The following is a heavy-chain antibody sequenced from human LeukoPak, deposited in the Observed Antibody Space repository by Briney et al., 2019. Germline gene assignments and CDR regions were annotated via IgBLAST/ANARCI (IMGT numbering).Heavy chain of an antibody. Sequence: PWGSLRLSCAASGFTFSSSAIHWVCQAQATGLGLLSVVSRDGINTYYTDSVKGRFTISRDNSKNIFYLQMNSLRIEDTAIYYCATGKLDASGFDFMLPFWGQGTLVSVSS. CDR3: ATGKLDASGFDFMLPF. D-gene: IGHD5-12*01. V-gene: IGHV3-30*10. J-gene: IGHJ4*02. CDR1: GFTFSSSA. CDR2: VSRDGINT.